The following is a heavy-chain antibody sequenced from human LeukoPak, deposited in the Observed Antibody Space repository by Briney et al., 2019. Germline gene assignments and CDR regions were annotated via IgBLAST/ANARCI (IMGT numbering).Heavy chain of an antibody. CDR1: GFTFSSYS. CDR2: ISSSSSTI. V-gene: IGHV3-48*01. Sequence: GGSLRLSCAASGFTFSSYSMNWVRQAPGKGLEWVSYISSSSSTIYYADSVKGRFTISRDNAKNSLYLQMNSLRAEDTAVCYCAGDTGSTSSYGSDYWGQGTLVAVSS. D-gene: IGHD2-2*01. J-gene: IGHJ4*02. CDR3: AGDTGSTSSYGSDY.